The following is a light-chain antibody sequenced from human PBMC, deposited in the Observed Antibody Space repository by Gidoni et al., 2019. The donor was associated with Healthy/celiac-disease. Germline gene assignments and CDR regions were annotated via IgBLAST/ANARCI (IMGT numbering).Light chain of an antibody. J-gene: IGKJ2*01. Sequence: EIVMTQSPATLSVSPGERATLSCRASQSVSSNLAWYQQKPGQAPRLLIYGASTRATGIPARFSGSGFGTEFTLTISSLQSEDFAVYYCQQYNNWPPYTFGQXTKLEIK. CDR2: GAS. CDR1: QSVSSN. CDR3: QQYNNWPPYT. V-gene: IGKV3-15*01.